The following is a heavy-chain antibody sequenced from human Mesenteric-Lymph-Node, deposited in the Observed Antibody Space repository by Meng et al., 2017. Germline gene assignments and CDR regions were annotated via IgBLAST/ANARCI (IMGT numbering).Heavy chain of an antibody. Sequence: GESLKITCVASGFTFNNYWIHWVRQASGKGLVWVSRISGDGSSTSYADSVKGRFTISRDNAKNMLYLQMNSLRVEDTGVYYCARRGTGVTTMFDYWGQGSLVTVSS. D-gene: IGHD5-12*01. CDR2: ISGDGSST. J-gene: IGHJ4*02. V-gene: IGHV3-74*01. CDR3: ARRGTGVTTMFDY. CDR1: GFTFNNYW.